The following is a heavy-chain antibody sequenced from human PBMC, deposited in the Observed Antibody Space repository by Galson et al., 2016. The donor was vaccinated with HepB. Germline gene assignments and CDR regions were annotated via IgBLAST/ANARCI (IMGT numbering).Heavy chain of an antibody. J-gene: IGHJ6*02. V-gene: IGHV1-69*13. CDR1: GGTFNNYA. Sequence: SVKVSCKVSGGTFNNYAISWVRQAPGQGLEWMGGMIPIFGTANYVQKFQGRVTITADESTSTAYMELSSLRSEDTAVYYCARGVGAVTTGDYYYDMEVWGQGTTVTVSS. CDR3: ARGVGAVTTGDYYYDMEV. CDR2: MIPIFGTA. D-gene: IGHD4-17*01.